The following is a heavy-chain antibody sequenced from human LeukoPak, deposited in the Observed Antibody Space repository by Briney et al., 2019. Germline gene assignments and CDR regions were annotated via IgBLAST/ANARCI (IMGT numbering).Heavy chain of an antibody. Sequence: GGSLRLSCAASGFTFSSYGMHWVRQAPGKGLEWVAFIRYDGSNKYYADSVKGRFTIYRDNSKNTLYLQMNSLRAEDTAVYYCAKEHDSSGYYLVDWGQGTLVTVSS. CDR2: IRYDGSNK. CDR1: GFTFSSYG. J-gene: IGHJ4*02. D-gene: IGHD3-22*01. V-gene: IGHV3-30*02. CDR3: AKEHDSSGYYLVD.